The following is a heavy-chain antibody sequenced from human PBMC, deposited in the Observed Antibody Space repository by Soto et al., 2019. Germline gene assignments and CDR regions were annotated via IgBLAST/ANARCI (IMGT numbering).Heavy chain of an antibody. CDR3: ARGVYGSGNYYTGPSAFDI. J-gene: IGHJ3*02. Sequence: QVQLEQSGAEVKKPGSSVKVSCKASGGTLSDHGVAWLRQAPGQGLEWMGGTIPVFNTAKYAQKFQGRVTVLADKFTNIAFMELSSLRAEDTALYFCARGVYGSGNYYTGPSAFDIWGVGTRVIVSS. CDR2: TIPVFNTA. V-gene: IGHV1-69*06. D-gene: IGHD3-10*01. CDR1: GGTLSDHG.